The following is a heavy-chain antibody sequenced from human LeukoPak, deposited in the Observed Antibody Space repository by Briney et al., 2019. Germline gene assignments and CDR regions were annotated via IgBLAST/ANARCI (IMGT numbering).Heavy chain of an antibody. V-gene: IGHV3-33*01. CDR1: GFTFSSYG. CDR3: ARDPLYCSGGSCYSWGDAFDI. D-gene: IGHD2-15*01. Sequence: TGGSLRLSWAASGFTFSSYGMHWVRQAPGKGLEWVAVIWYDGSNKYYADSVKGRFTISRDNSKDTLYLKMNSLRAEDTAVYYCARDPLYCSGGSCYSWGDAFDIWGQGTMVTVSS. CDR2: IWYDGSNK. J-gene: IGHJ3*02.